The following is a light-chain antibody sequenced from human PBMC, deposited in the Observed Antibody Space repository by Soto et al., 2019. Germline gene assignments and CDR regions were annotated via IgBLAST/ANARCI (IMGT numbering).Light chain of an antibody. Sequence: EIKMTQSPSSLPASVGDRVTITCRASQSISNYVNWYQQKAGRAPKLLIYDASSLYSGVPSRFSGSGSGTDFTLTISTLQPEDFATYYWQQSNSTPTFGPGTMVD. CDR1: QSISNY. CDR3: QQSNSTPT. CDR2: DAS. J-gene: IGKJ3*01. V-gene: IGKV1-39*01.